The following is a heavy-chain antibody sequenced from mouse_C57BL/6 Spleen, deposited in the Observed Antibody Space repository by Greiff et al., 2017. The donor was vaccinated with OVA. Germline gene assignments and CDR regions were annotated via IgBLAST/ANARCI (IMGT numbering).Heavy chain of an antibody. CDR2: ISYDGSN. Sequence: EVQLQESGPGLVKPSQSLSLTCSVTGYSITSGYYWNWIRQFPGNKLEWMGYISYDGSNNYNPSLKNRISITRDTSKNQFFLKLNSVTTEDTATYYCARRSYDSWYFDVWGTGTTVTVSS. V-gene: IGHV3-6*01. CDR3: ARRSYDSWYFDV. CDR1: GYSITSGYY. J-gene: IGHJ1*03. D-gene: IGHD2-4*01.